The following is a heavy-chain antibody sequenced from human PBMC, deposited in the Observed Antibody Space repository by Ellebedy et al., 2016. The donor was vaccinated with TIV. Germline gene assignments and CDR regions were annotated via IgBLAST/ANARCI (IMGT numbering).Heavy chain of an antibody. V-gene: IGHV3-23*01. J-gene: IGHJ4*02. CDR3: AKGRGGGSDTSAPRYYFDY. Sequence: GESLKISCAASGFTFSSYAMSWVRQAPGKGLEWVSTISHTGSRAYYANSVEGRFIISRDISKRALYLQMNSLRAEDAAVYYWAKGRGGGSDTSAPRYYFDYWGLGTLVTVSS. CDR1: GFTFSSYA. CDR2: ISHTGSRA. D-gene: IGHD3-22*01.